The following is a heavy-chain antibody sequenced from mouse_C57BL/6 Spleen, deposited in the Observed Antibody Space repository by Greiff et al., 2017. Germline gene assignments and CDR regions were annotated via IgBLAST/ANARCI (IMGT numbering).Heavy chain of an antibody. Sequence: DVKLVESGGGFVQPGGSVKLSCAASGFNISNYWMNWVRQSPEKGLEWVAQIRLKSDNYATHYAESVKGRFTISRDDYKSSVYLQMNNLRAEDTRIYYCTGLRYWGQGTTLTVSS. J-gene: IGHJ2*01. V-gene: IGHV6-3*01. CDR2: IRLKSDNYAT. CDR3: TGLRY. CDR1: GFNISNYW.